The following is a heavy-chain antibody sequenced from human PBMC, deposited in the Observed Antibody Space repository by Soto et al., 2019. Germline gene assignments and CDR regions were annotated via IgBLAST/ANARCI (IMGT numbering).Heavy chain of an antibody. Sequence: QVQLQESGPGLVKASQTLSLTCNVSGGSISSGGYYWTWIRQHPGKGLEWIGNIHHSASTFYSPSLKCRVSISVDTSNNQFSLKLSSVTAADTAVYFCVRGVLSWGQGTLVTVSS. CDR3: VRGVLS. CDR1: GGSISSGGYY. J-gene: IGHJ1*01. D-gene: IGHD3-10*01. CDR2: IHHSAST. V-gene: IGHV4-31*03.